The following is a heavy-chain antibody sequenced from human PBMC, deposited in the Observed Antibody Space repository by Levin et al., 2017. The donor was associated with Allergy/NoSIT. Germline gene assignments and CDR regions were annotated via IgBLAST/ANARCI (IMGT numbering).Heavy chain of an antibody. CDR2: SSGSGGGT. CDR1: GLSISNYG. V-gene: IGHV3-23*01. Sequence: GESLKISCAASGLSISNYGLNWVRQAPGKGLEWVSLSSGSGGGTYYAESVKGRFTVSRDNSKNTVYLQMNSLRADDTAVYYCAANVFDYWGQGTLVTVTS. D-gene: IGHD3-16*01. J-gene: IGHJ4*02. CDR3: AANVFDY.